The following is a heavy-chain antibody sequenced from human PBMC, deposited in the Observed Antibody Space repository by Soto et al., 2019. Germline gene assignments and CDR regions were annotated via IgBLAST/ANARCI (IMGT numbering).Heavy chain of an antibody. J-gene: IGHJ5*02. D-gene: IGHD3-10*01. Sequence: SETLSLTCAVYGGSFSGYYWSWIRQPPGKGLEWIGEINHSGSTNYNPSLKSRVTISVDTSKNQFSLKLSSVTAADTAVYYCARGRITVVRAGSRFDPWGQGTLVTVSS. CDR3: ARGRITVVRAGSRFDP. CDR1: GGSFSGYY. CDR2: INHSGST. V-gene: IGHV4-34*01.